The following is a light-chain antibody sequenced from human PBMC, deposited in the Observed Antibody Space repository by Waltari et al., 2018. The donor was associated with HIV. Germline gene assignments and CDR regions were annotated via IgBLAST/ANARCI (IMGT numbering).Light chain of an antibody. Sequence: EIVLTQSPGALSLSPVERATLSCRASQSVSSSHLAWYQQRPGQAPRLLIYGTSSRATGIPDRFSGSGSGTDFTLTISRLEPEDLAVYYCQQYGSSAPLTFGGGTKVEIK. V-gene: IGKV3-20*01. CDR3: QQYGSSAPLT. J-gene: IGKJ4*01. CDR1: QSVSSSH. CDR2: GTS.